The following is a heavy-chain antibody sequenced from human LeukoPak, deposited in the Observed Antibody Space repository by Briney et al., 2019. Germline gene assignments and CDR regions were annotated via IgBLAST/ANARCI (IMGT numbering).Heavy chain of an antibody. Sequence: ASVKVSCKASGYTFTGYYMHWVRQAPGQGLEWMGWINPNSGGTNYAQKFQGRVTMTRDTSISTAYMELSSLRSEDTAVYYCARGKRGRIAVAAEYYFDYWGQGTLVTVSS. V-gene: IGHV1-2*02. CDR3: ARGKRGRIAVAAEYYFDY. CDR1: GYTFTGYY. CDR2: INPNSGGT. D-gene: IGHD6-19*01. J-gene: IGHJ4*02.